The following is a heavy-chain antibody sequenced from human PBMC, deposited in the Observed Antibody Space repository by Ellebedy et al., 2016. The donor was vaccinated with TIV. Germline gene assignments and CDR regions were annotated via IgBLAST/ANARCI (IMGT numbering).Heavy chain of an antibody. CDR1: GFPFISSA. V-gene: IGHV1-58*01. CDR3: TAEGSGYGSGSYLYGMDV. CDR2: IVVGSGNA. Sequence: AASVKVSCKASGFPFISSAVQWVRQARGQRLEWIGRIVVGSGNADYTQKSQERVTITRDMSTSTVYMELSRMRSDDTAVYYCTAEGSGYGSGSYLYGMDVWGQGTTVTVSS. J-gene: IGHJ6*02. D-gene: IGHD3-10*01.